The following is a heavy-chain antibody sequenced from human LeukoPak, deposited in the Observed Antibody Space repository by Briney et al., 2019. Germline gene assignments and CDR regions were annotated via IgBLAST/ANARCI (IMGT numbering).Heavy chain of an antibody. D-gene: IGHD6-13*01. CDR2: ISWSGGSI. CDR1: GFTFDDYA. V-gene: IGHV3-9*03. J-gene: IGHJ4*02. Sequence: GRSLRLSCAASGFTFDDYAMHWVRQAPGKGLEWVSGISWSGGSIGYADSVKGRFTISRDNAKNSLYLQMNSLRAEDMALYYCAKDMAAAGPGPFDYWGQGTLVTVSS. CDR3: AKDMAAAGPGPFDY.